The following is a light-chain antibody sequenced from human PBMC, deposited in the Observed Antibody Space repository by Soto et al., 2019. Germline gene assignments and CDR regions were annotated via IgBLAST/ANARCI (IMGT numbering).Light chain of an antibody. CDR3: CSYADNYSYV. V-gene: IGLV2-11*01. Sequence: QSALAQPRSVSGSPGQSVTISCTGTSSDVGAYNYVSWYQQHPGKAPKLMTYDVSKRPSGVTDRFSGSKSGNTASLTISGLQAEDEADYYCCSYADNYSYVFGTGTKVTVL. CDR1: SSDVGAYNY. J-gene: IGLJ1*01. CDR2: DVS.